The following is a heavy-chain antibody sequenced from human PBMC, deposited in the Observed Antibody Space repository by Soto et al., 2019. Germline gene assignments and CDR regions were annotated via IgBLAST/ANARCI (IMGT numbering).Heavy chain of an antibody. V-gene: IGHV3-21*01. J-gene: IGHJ4*02. Sequence: EVKLVESGGGLVKPGGSLRLSCGASGFTFSNYTMNWVRQAPGKGLEWVSSISGGGAYIYYADSMKGRFTISRDNAQNSLYLQMNSLRAEDTAMYYCATSSPVAVAGVWGQGTLVTVSS. CDR3: ATSSPVAVAGV. D-gene: IGHD6-19*01. CDR1: GFTFSNYT. CDR2: ISGGGAYI.